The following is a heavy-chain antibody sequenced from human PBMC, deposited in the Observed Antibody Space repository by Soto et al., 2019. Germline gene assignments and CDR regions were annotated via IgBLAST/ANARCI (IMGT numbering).Heavy chain of an antibody. CDR3: ETSLQLRKGWAFDY. CDR1: GYTFTSYG. CDR2: ISAYNGNT. D-gene: IGHD1-7*01. V-gene: IGHV1-18*01. J-gene: IGHJ4*02. Sequence: ASVKVSCKASGYTFTSYGISWVRQAPGQVLEWMGWISAYNGNTNYAQKFQGRVTMTRDTSTSTVYMDLSSLRSEDTAIYYCETSLQLRKGWAFDYWGQGTLVTVSS.